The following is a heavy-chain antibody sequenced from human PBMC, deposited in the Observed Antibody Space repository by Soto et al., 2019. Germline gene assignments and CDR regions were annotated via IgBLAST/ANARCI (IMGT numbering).Heavy chain of an antibody. CDR3: ARRVYYYDSSGYTDAFDI. Sequence: PSETLSLTCTVSGGSISSSSYYWGWIRQPPGKGLEWIGSIYYSGSTYYNPSLKSRVTISVDTSKNQFSLKLSSVTAADTAVYYCARRVYYYDSSGYTDAFDIRGQGTMVTVS. CDR1: GGSISSSSYY. J-gene: IGHJ3*02. D-gene: IGHD3-22*01. CDR2: IYYSGST. V-gene: IGHV4-39*01.